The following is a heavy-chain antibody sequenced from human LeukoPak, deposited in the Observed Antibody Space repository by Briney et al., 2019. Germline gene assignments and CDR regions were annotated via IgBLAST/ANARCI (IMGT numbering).Heavy chain of an antibody. CDR3: ATSFRSGYFHPFDY. J-gene: IGHJ4*02. CDR2: IKTDGSIT. CDR1: GFSFSVYW. D-gene: IGHD3-3*01. Sequence: GGSLRLSCAASGFSFSVYWMHWVRQAPGKGPVWVSRIKTDGSITDYADFVKGRFTISRDNAKNSLYLQMNSLRAEDTAVYYCATSFRSGYFHPFDYWGQGTLVTVSS. V-gene: IGHV3-74*01.